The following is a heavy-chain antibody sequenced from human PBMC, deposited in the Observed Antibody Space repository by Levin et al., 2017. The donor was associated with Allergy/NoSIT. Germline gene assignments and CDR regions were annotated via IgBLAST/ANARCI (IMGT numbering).Heavy chain of an antibody. CDR3: ASGFIVVDDDAFDI. Sequence: GGSLRLSCAASGFTFSSYSMNWVRQAPGKGLEWVSSISSSSSYIYYADSVKGRFTISRDNAKNSLYLQMNSLRAEDTAVYYCASGFIVVDDDAFDIWGQGTMVTVSS. CDR1: GFTFSSYS. J-gene: IGHJ3*02. V-gene: IGHV3-21*01. CDR2: ISSSSSYI. D-gene: IGHD3-22*01.